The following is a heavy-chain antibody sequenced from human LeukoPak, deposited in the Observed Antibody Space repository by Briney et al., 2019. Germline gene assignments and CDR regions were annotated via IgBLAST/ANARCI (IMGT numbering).Heavy chain of an antibody. Sequence: SETLSLTRTVSGGSISIDYWSWIRPPPGKGLECIGTFYYSASCYYCWASLFNPSLKRRVTIAVYTPKNQFSLKLSSGTAADTALYYWASQEGSTWEDNWFDPWGQGTLGTVSP. J-gene: IGHJ5*02. CDR3: ASQEGSTWEDNWFDP. D-gene: IGHD6-13*01. CDR1: GGSISIDY. V-gene: IGHV4-59*04. CDR2: FYYSASC.